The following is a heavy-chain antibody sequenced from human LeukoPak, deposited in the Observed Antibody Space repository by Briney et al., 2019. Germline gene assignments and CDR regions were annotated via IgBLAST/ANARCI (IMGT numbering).Heavy chain of an antibody. D-gene: IGHD2-2*01. CDR2: ISSSSSTI. CDR1: GFTFSDYY. V-gene: IGHV3-11*04. CDR3: ARPLGYCSSTSCRSWFDP. J-gene: IGHJ5*02. Sequence: GGSLSLSCAASGFTFSDYYMNWIRQAPGKGLEWVSYISSSSSTIYYADSVKGRFTISRDNAKNSLYLQMNSLRAEDTAVYYCARPLGYCSSTSCRSWFDPWGQGTLVTVSS.